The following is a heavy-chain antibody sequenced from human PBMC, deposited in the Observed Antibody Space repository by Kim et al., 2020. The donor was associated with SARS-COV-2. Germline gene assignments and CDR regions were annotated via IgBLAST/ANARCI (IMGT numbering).Heavy chain of an antibody. Sequence: GGSLRLSCAASGFTFSSYGMHWVRQAPGNGLEWVAVISYDGSNKYYADSVKGRFTISRDNSKNTLYLQMNSLRAEDTAVYYCAKERRWDTAMVDYWGQGTLVTVSS. V-gene: IGHV3-30*18. CDR1: GFTFSSYG. CDR2: ISYDGSNK. CDR3: AKERRWDTAMVDY. D-gene: IGHD5-18*01. J-gene: IGHJ4*02.